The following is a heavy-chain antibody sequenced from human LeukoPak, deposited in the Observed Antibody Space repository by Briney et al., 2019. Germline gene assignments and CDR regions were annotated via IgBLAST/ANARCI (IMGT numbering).Heavy chain of an antibody. CDR1: GFTFSSYA. CDR2: IKQDGSEK. Sequence: PGGSLRLSCAASGFTFSSYAMHWVRQAPGKGLEWVANIKQDGSEKYYVDSVKGRFTISRDNAKNSLYLQMNSLRDEDTAVYYCARDRFVYTHWGQGTLVTVSS. J-gene: IGHJ4*02. D-gene: IGHD2-2*02. CDR3: ARDRFVYTH. V-gene: IGHV3-7*01.